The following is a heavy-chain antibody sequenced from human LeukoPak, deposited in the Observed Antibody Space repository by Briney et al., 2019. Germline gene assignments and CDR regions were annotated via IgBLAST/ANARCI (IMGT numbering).Heavy chain of an antibody. J-gene: IGHJ4*02. D-gene: IGHD3-3*01. CDR3: ARAMEAGYYDFWSGY. V-gene: IGHV1-2*02. Sequence: GASVKVSCKASGYTFTGYYMHWVRQAPGQGLEWMGWINPNSGGTNYAQKFQGRVTMTRDTSISTAYMELSRLRSDDTAVYYCARAMEAGYYDFWSGYWGQGTLVTVSS. CDR2: INPNSGGT. CDR1: GYTFTGYY.